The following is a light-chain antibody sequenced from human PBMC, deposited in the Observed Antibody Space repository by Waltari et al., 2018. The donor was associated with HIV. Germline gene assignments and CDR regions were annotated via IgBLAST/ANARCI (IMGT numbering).Light chain of an antibody. Sequence: EAVLAQSPATLSLSPGAGAPLSCRASQSVRGYLAWYQQKSGQAPRLLIYDASNRATGIPARFSGSGSGTDFTLTISSLEPEDFAVYYCQQRSYWPFTFGQGTKLEIK. CDR2: DAS. V-gene: IGKV3-11*01. J-gene: IGKJ2*01. CDR3: QQRSYWPFT. CDR1: QSVRGY.